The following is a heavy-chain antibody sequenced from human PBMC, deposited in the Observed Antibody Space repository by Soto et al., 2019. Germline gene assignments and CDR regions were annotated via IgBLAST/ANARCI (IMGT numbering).Heavy chain of an antibody. D-gene: IGHD3-10*01. CDR2: FDPEDGET. CDR1: GYTLTELS. J-gene: IGHJ4*02. Sequence: ASVKVSCKVSGYTLTELSMHWVRQAPGKGLEWMGGFDPEDGETIYAQKFQGRVTMTEDISTDTAYMELSSLRSEDTAVYYCATEFGTMVRGVPFDYWGQGTLVTVSS. V-gene: IGHV1-24*01. CDR3: ATEFGTMVRGVPFDY.